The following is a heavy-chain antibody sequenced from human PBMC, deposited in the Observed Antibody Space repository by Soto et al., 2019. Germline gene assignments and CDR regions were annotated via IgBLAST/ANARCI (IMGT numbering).Heavy chain of an antibody. D-gene: IGHD2-21*02. CDR1: GGSISSGGYY. Sequence: QVQLQESGPGLVKPSQTLSLTCTVSGGSISSGGYYWSWIRQHPGKGLEWIGYISYSGNTYYNPSLKXXLXIXGDTSKNPFALKLSSVTAADAAVYYCAGVRGGDCLNWGQGTLVTVSS. CDR2: ISYSGNT. CDR3: AGVRGGDCLN. V-gene: IGHV4-31*01. J-gene: IGHJ4*02.